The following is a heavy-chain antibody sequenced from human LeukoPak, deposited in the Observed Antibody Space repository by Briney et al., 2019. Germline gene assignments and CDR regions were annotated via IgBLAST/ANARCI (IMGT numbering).Heavy chain of an antibody. V-gene: IGHV3-48*04. CDR2: ISGTSGTI. D-gene: IGHD3-22*01. CDR3: ARPPSSDYYSHFDY. J-gene: IGHJ4*02. CDR1: GFTFSAYC. Sequence: PGGSLRLSCAASGFTFSAYCMNWVRQAPGQGLEWISYISGTSGTIYYADSLKGRFTISRDNAKNSLYLQMNSLRAEDTAVYYCARPPSSDYYSHFDYWGQGTLVTVSS.